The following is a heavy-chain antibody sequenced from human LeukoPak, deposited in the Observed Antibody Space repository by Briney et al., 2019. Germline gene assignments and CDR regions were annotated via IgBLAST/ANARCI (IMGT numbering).Heavy chain of an antibody. Sequence: ASVKVSCKASGYTFTSYYMHWVRQAPGQGLEWMGWINPNSGGTNYAQKFQGRVTMTRDTSISTAYMELSRLRSDDTAVYYCARDYDFWSGLPKYYFDYWGQGTLVTVSS. CDR2: INPNSGGT. CDR1: GYTFTSYY. J-gene: IGHJ4*02. CDR3: ARDYDFWSGLPKYYFDY. V-gene: IGHV1-2*02. D-gene: IGHD3-3*01.